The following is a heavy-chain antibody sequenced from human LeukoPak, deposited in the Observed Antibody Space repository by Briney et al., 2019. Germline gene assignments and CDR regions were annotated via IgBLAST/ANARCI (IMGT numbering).Heavy chain of an antibody. CDR3: ARVGYSSLSRRPDP. V-gene: IGHV4-34*01. J-gene: IGHJ5*02. D-gene: IGHD6-6*01. CDR1: GGSFSGYY. Sequence: PSETLSLTCAVYGGSFSGYYWSWIRQPPGKGLEWIGEINHSGSTNYNPSLKSRVTISVDTSKNQFSLKLSSVTAADTAVYYCARVGYSSLSRRPDPWGQGTLVTVSS. CDR2: INHSGST.